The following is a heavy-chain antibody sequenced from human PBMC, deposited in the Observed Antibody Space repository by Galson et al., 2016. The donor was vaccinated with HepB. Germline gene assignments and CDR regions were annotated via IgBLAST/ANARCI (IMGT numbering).Heavy chain of an antibody. CDR3: ARDNLYAFDI. CDR1: GFTFTNHW. J-gene: IGHJ3*02. Sequence: SLRLSCAASGFTFTNHWLSWVRQAPGKGREWVANMKPDGSEKYFADSGRGRFTISRDNAKNSLYLRMNSLRDDDTAVYYCARDNLYAFDIWGQGTLVTVSS. V-gene: IGHV3-7*03. CDR2: MKPDGSEK.